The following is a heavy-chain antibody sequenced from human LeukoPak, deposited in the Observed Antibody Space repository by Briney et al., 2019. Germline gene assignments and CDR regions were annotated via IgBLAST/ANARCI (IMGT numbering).Heavy chain of an antibody. D-gene: IGHD1-1*01. CDR2: IGTASDT. CDR1: GFTFSSFD. Sequence: GGSLRLSCAASGFTFSSFDMHWVRQPTGQGLEWVSTIGTASDTYYPGSVEGRFTISRDNAKNSLYLQMNSLTAGDTAVYHCARGPPRGKYYYMDVWGKGTTVTVSS. V-gene: IGHV3-13*01. J-gene: IGHJ6*03. CDR3: ARGPPRGKYYYMDV.